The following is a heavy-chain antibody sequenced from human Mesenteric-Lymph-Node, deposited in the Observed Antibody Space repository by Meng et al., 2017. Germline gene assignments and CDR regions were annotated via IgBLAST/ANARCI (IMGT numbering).Heavy chain of an antibody. J-gene: IGHJ3*02. CDR3: TRGDYYDSSGYYPAGAFDI. CDR2: IRSKAYGGTT. Sequence: GESLKISCAASGFTFSSYSMNWVRQAPGKGLEWVGFIRSKAYGGTTEYAASVKGRFTISRDDSKSIAYLQMNSLKTEDTAVYYCTRGDYYDSSGYYPAGAFDIWGQGTMVTVSS. CDR1: GFTFSSYS. D-gene: IGHD3-22*01. V-gene: IGHV3-49*04.